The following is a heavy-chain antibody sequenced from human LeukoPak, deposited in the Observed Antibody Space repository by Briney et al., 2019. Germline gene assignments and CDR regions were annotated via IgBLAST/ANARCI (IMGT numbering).Heavy chain of an antibody. V-gene: IGHV4-39*02. D-gene: IGHD6-19*01. CDR3: ATDGKYYSSGDY. CDR2: IFYSGST. J-gene: IGHJ4*02. CDR1: GGSISSSSYY. Sequence: SETLSLTCTVSGGSISSSSYYWGWIRQPTGKGLEWIGNIFYSGSTYYNPSLKSRVTMSVDTSKNQFSLKLSSVTAADTAVYYCATDGKYYSSGDYWGQGTLVTVSS.